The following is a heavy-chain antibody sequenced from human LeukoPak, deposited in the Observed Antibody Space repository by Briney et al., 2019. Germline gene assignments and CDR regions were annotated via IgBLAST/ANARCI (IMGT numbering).Heavy chain of an antibody. Sequence: AGGSLRLSCAASGFTFSNAWMSWIRQPPGKGLEWIGEINHSGSTNYNPSLKSRVTISVDTSKNQSSLKLSSVTAADTAVYYCAGEELKTGYLVGTTDWGQGTLVTVSS. J-gene: IGHJ4*02. V-gene: IGHV4-34*01. D-gene: IGHD3-9*01. CDR1: GFTFSNAW. CDR2: INHSGST. CDR3: AGEELKTGYLVGTTD.